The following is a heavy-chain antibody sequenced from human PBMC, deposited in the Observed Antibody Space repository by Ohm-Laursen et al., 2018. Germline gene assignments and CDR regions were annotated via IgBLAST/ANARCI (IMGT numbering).Heavy chain of an antibody. CDR3: ARGRVIGYFDL. CDR1: GFTFSSYW. V-gene: IGHV3-7*01. CDR2: IKQDGSEK. J-gene: IGHJ2*01. D-gene: IGHD2-21*01. Sequence: SLRLSCAASGFTFSSYWMSWVRQAPGKGLEWVANIKQDGSEKYYVDSVEGRFTISRDNAKNSLYLQMNSLRAEDTAVYYCARGRVIGYFDLWGRGTLVTVSS.